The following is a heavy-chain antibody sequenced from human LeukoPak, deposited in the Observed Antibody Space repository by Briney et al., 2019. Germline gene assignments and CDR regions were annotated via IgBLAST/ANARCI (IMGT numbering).Heavy chain of an antibody. D-gene: IGHD2-8*01. V-gene: IGHV1-46*01. CDR1: GYTFTSYY. CDR3: ARGLPLGYCTYGVCYPPKHFDL. Sequence: GASVKVSCKASGYTFTSYYMHWVRQAPGQGLEWMGIINPSGGSTSYAQKFQGRVTMTRDTSTSTVYMELSSLRSEDTAVYFCARGLPLGYCTYGVCYPPKHFDLWGQGTLVTVSS. CDR2: INPSGGST. J-gene: IGHJ4*02.